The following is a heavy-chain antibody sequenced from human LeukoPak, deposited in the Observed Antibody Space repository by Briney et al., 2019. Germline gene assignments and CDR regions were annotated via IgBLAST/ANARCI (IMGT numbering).Heavy chain of an antibody. CDR1: GFTFSSYA. D-gene: IGHD6-13*01. Sequence: GGSLRLSCAASGFTFSSYAMHWVRQAPGKGLEWVAVISYDGSNKYYADSVKGRFTISRDNSKNTLYLQMNSLRAEDTAVYYCAKGPAAAGGRKDFDYWGQGTLVTVSS. V-gene: IGHV3-30-3*01. J-gene: IGHJ4*02. CDR2: ISYDGSNK. CDR3: AKGPAAAGGRKDFDY.